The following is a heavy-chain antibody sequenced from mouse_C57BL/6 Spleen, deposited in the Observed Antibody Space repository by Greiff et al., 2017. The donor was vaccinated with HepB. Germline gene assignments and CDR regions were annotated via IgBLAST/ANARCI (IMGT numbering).Heavy chain of an antibody. J-gene: IGHJ3*01. CDR1: GFAFSSSW. CDR2: IYPGDGDT. V-gene: IGHV1-82*01. D-gene: IGHD2-1*01. CDR3: ARPLYYGKGFAY. Sequence: QVQLKESGPELVKPGASVKISCKASGFAFSSSWMNWVKQRPGKGLEWMGRIYPGDGDTNYNGKFKGKATLTADKSTSTAYMQLSSLTSEDSAVYFCARPLYYGKGFAYWGQGTLVTVSA.